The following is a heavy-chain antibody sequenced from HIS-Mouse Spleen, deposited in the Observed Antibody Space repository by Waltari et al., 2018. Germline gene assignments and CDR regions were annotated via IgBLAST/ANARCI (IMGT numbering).Heavy chain of an antibody. CDR1: GGSISSSSYY. CDR2: IYYSGIT. CDR3: AREIPYSSSWYDWYFDL. J-gene: IGHJ2*01. V-gene: IGHV4-39*07. Sequence: QLQLQESGPGLVKPSETLSLTCTVSGGSISSSSYYWGWIRQPPGKGLAWIGSIYYSGITDYTPSLKSRVPISVYTSKNQFSLKLSSVTAADTAVYYCAREIPYSSSWYDWYFDLWGRGTLVTVSS. D-gene: IGHD6-13*01.